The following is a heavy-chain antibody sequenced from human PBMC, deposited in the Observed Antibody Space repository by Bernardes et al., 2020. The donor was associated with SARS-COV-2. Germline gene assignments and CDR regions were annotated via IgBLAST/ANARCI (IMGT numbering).Heavy chain of an antibody. J-gene: IGHJ4*02. Sequence: GGSLRLSCAASGFTFSSYSMSWARQAAGKGLEWVSFISTTSSTIYYADSVKGRFTISRDNAKNILYLQMNRLRDEDTAMYYCAKNADCDYWGQGSLVTVSS. CDR2: ISTTSSTI. V-gene: IGHV3-48*02. CDR1: GFTFSSYS. CDR3: AKNADCDY.